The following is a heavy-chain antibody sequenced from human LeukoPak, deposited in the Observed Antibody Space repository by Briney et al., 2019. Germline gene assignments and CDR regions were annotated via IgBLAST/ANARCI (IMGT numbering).Heavy chain of an antibody. V-gene: IGHV3-53*01. Sequence: PGGSLRLSCAASGLTVSSNYMSWVRQAPGKGLEWVSVIYSGGSTYYADSVKGRFTISRDNSKNTLYLQMNSLRAEDTAVYYCARAKRYDNRGTLDYWGQGTPVTVSS. CDR1: GLTVSSNY. D-gene: IGHD3-10*01. J-gene: IGHJ4*02. CDR3: ARAKRYDNRGTLDY. CDR2: IYSGGST.